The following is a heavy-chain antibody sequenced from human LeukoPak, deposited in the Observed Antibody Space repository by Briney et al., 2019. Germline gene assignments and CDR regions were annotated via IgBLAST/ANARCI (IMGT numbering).Heavy chain of an antibody. D-gene: IGHD3-22*01. J-gene: IGHJ6*02. Sequence: GRSLRLSCAASGFTFSSYGMHWVRQAPGKGLEWVAVISYDGSNKYYADSVKGRFTISRDNSKNTLYLQLNSLRAEDTAVYYCAGRDMIVMVGGYYGMDVWGQGTTVTVSS. V-gene: IGHV3-30*03. CDR3: AGRDMIVMVGGYYGMDV. CDR2: ISYDGSNK. CDR1: GFTFSSYG.